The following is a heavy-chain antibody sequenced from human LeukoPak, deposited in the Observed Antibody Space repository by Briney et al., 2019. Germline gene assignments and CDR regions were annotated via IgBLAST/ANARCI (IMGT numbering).Heavy chain of an antibody. D-gene: IGHD3-9*01. CDR3: ASDNYGMDV. Sequence: PSETLSLTCAVYGGSFSGYYWSWIRQPPGKGLEWIGEINHSGSTNYNPSLKSRVTISVDTSKNQFSLKLSSVTAADMAVYYCASDNYGMDVWGQGTTVTVSS. CDR2: INHSGST. V-gene: IGHV4-34*01. CDR1: GGSFSGYY. J-gene: IGHJ6*02.